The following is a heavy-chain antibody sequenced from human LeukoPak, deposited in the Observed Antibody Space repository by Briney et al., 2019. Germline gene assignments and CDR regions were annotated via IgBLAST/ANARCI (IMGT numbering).Heavy chain of an antibody. V-gene: IGHV1-46*01. CDR2: INPNGGST. Sequence: ASVKVSCKASGYTFTTYYIHWVRQAPGQGLEWMGIINPNGGSTTYAQKFQGRVTTTRDTSTSTVYMELRSLRSEDTAVYYCARGLYSGGDYWGQGTLVTVSS. D-gene: IGHD1-26*01. CDR3: ARGLYSGGDY. J-gene: IGHJ4*02. CDR1: GYTFTTYY.